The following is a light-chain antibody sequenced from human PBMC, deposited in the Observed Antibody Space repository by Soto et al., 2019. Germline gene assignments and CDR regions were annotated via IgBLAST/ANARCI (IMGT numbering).Light chain of an antibody. Sequence: EIVLTQSPGTLSLSPGERATLSCRASQTVRSNYLAWYQQKPGQAPRLLIYGASSRATGLPDRFSGSGSATDFTLTISRLETEDFEVYYCQQYGDSVTFGGATKVDI. CDR2: GAS. CDR1: QTVRSNY. V-gene: IGKV3-20*01. J-gene: IGKJ4*01. CDR3: QQYGDSVT.